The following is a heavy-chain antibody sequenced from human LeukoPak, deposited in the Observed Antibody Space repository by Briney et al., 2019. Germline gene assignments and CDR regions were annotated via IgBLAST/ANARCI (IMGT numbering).Heavy chain of an antibody. J-gene: IGHJ4*02. D-gene: IGHD6-13*01. CDR1: GFTFSPSW. CDR2: IKQDRSEK. V-gene: IGHV3-7*03. CDR3: AREGAAAGAYFDY. Sequence: QPGGSLRLTCAASGFTFSPSWMHWVRQAPGKGLEWVANIKQDRSEKYYVDSVKGRFTISRDNAKNSLYLQMNSLRAEDTAVYYCAREGAAAGAYFDYWGQGTLVTVSS.